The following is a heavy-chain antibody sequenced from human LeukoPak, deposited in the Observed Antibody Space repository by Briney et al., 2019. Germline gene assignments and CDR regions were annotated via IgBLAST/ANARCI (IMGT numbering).Heavy chain of an antibody. CDR1: GFSFSSYA. V-gene: IGHV3-30*04. Sequence: PGRSLRLSCAASGFSFSSYAMHWVRQAPGKGLEWVAVISYDGSNAYYADSVKGRFTISRDNSKNTLYLQMNSQRPEDTAVYYCARANLWFGDALLGGMDVWGQGTTVTVSS. CDR3: ARANLWFGDALLGGMDV. J-gene: IGHJ6*02. CDR2: ISYDGSNA. D-gene: IGHD3-10*01.